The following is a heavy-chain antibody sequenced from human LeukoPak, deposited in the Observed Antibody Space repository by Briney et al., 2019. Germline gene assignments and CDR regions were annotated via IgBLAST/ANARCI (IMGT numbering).Heavy chain of an antibody. D-gene: IGHD6-13*01. V-gene: IGHV1-69*01. J-gene: IGHJ4*02. Sequence: GSSVKVSCKASGGTFSSYAISWVRQAPGQGLEWMGGIIPIFGTANYAQKFQGRVTITADESTSTAYMELSSLGSEDTAVYYCARDPPSRNYFDYWGQGTLVTVSS. CDR2: IIPIFGTA. CDR1: GGTFSSYA. CDR3: ARDPPSRNYFDY.